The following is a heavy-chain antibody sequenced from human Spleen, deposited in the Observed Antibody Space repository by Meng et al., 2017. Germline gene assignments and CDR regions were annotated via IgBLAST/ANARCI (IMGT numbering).Heavy chain of an antibody. Sequence: QVQVWGAGLLKPSETLSLTCAVYGGSFSGYYWSWIRQPPGKGLEWIGEINHSGSTNYNPSLKSRVTISVDTSKNQFSLKLSSVTAADTAVYYCATYPRVTGVSFWGQGTLVTVSS. V-gene: IGHV4-34*01. CDR3: ATYPRVTGVSF. CDR2: INHSGST. CDR1: GGSFSGYY. D-gene: IGHD2-21*02. J-gene: IGHJ4*02.